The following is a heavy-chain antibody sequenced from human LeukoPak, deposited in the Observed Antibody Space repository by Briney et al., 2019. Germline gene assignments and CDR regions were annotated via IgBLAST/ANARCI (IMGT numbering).Heavy chain of an antibody. J-gene: IGHJ4*02. CDR2: LSGSGSST. CDR3: AKSDGWELPRLFDY. CDR1: GFTFSSYP. V-gene: IGHV3-23*01. D-gene: IGHD1-26*01. Sequence: GGSLRLSCAASGFTFSSYPMSWVRQAPGKGLECVSTLSGSGSSTYYAESVKGRFTISRDNSKNTLYLQMNSLRAEDTAVYYCAKSDGWELPRLFDYWGQGTLVTVSS.